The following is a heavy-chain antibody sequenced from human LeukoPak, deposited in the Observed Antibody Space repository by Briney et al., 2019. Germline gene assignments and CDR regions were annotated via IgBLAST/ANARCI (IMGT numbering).Heavy chain of an antibody. CDR3: ARVSPFDY. CDR2: FYSGGST. Sequence: GGSLRLSCAASGFTVSSNYMSWVRQAPGKGLEWLSVFYSGGSTYYADSVNGRFTMSRDNSKNTLYLQMNGLRVEDTAVYYCARVSPFDYWGQGTQVTVSS. V-gene: IGHV3-66*01. J-gene: IGHJ4*02. CDR1: GFTVSSNY.